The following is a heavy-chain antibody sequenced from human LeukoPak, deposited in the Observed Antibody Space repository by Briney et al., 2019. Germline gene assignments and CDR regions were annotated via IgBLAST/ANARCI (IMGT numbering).Heavy chain of an antibody. Sequence: SVKVSCKASGGTFSSYAISWVRQAPGQGLEWMGGIIPIFGTANYAQKFQGRVTITADKSTSTAYMELSSLRSEDTAVYYCARVGGAYCGGDCYSSPYWGQGTLVTVSS. CDR1: GGTFSSYA. CDR2: IIPIFGTA. J-gene: IGHJ4*02. V-gene: IGHV1-69*06. CDR3: ARVGGAYCGGDCYSSPY. D-gene: IGHD2-21*02.